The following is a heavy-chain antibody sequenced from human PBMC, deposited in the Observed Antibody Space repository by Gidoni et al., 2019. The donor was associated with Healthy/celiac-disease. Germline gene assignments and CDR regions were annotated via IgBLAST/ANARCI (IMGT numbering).Heavy chain of an antibody. CDR1: GYTFTGYY. J-gene: IGHJ4*02. CDR2: INPNSGGT. CDR3: ARGDQYYYDSSGYRLGY. Sequence: QVQLVQSGAEVKKPGASVKVSCKASGYTFTGYYRHWVRQAPGQGLEWMGWINPNSGGTNYAQKFQGRVTMTRDTSISTAYMELSRLRSDDTAVYYCARGDQYYYDSSGYRLGYWGQGTLVTVSS. D-gene: IGHD3-22*01. V-gene: IGHV1-2*02.